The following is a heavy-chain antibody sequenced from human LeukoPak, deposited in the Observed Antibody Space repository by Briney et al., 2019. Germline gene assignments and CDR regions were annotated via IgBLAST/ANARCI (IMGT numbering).Heavy chain of an antibody. CDR1: GGSISSYY. J-gene: IGHJ4*02. Sequence: SETLSLTCTVAGGSISSYYWSWIRQPPGKGLEWIGYIYYSGSTNYNPSLKSRVTISVDTSKYQFSLKLSSVTAADTAVYYCARHRGIEPQRYRGNGKNNYYFDYWGQGTLVTVSS. CDR2: IYYSGST. D-gene: IGHD1/OR15-1a*01. CDR3: ARHRGIEPQRYRGNGKNNYYFDY. V-gene: IGHV4-59*08.